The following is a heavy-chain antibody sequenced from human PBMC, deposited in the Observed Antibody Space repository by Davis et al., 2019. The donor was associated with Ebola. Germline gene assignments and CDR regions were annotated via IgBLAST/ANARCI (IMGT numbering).Heavy chain of an antibody. V-gene: IGHV3-11*06. Sequence: GGSLRLSCVASGFTFSDYYMSWIRQAPGKGLEWVSYIDGTGTYTNYADSVKGRFTISRANAKNSLFLQMNSLRADDTAVYYCARYDFWSYGMDVWGQGTTVTVSS. CDR2: IDGTGTYT. J-gene: IGHJ6*02. CDR3: ARYDFWSYGMDV. CDR1: GFTFSDYY. D-gene: IGHD3-3*01.